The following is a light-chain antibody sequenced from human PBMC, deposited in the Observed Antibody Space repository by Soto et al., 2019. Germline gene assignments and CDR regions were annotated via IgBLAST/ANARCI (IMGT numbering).Light chain of an antibody. CDR3: SSYTSSSAYV. CDR1: SSDVGTYKY. V-gene: IGLV2-14*01. CDR2: EVS. Sequence: SALTQPASVSGSPGQSITISCTGTSSDVGTYKYVSWYQQYPGKAPKLMIYEVSNRPSGVSDRFSGSKSDNTASLSISGLQAEDEADYYCSSYTSSSAYVFGTGTKV. J-gene: IGLJ1*01.